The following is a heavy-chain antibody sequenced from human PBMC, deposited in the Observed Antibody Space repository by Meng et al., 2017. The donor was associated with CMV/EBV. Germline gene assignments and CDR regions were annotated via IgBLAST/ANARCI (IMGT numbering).Heavy chain of an antibody. CDR2: VKQDGSEK. D-gene: IGHD5/OR15-5a*01. J-gene: IGHJ4*02. V-gene: IGHV3-7*01. Sequence: LTCAASGFTFSTYWMSWVRQAPGKGLEWVATVKQDGSEKYYVDSVKGRFTISRDNAKNSLYLQMNSLRAEDTAVYYCARTLRTPDYWGQGTLVTVSS. CDR1: GFTFSTYW. CDR3: ARTLRTPDY.